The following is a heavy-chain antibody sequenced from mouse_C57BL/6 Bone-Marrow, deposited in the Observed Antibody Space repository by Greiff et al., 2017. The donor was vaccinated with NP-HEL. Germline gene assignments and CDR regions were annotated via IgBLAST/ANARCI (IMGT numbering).Heavy chain of an antibody. Sequence: EVQLVESGEGLVKPGGSLKLSCAASGFTFSSYAMSWVRQTPEKRLEWVAYISSGGDYIYYADTVKGRFTISRDNARNTLYLQMSSLKSEDTAMYYCTREIYYGYDDGYAMDYWGQGTSVTVSS. J-gene: IGHJ4*01. CDR2: ISSGGDYI. CDR3: TREIYYGYDDGYAMDY. V-gene: IGHV5-9-1*02. D-gene: IGHD2-2*01. CDR1: GFTFSSYA.